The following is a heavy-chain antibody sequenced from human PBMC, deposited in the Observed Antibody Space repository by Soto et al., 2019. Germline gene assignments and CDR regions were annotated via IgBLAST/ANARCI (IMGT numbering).Heavy chain of an antibody. D-gene: IGHD3-3*01. Sequence: AASVKVSCKASGYTFTSYGISWVRQAPGQGLEWMGWISAYNGNTNYAQKLQGRVTMTTDTSTSTAYMELRSLRSDDTAVYYCASFQLKAIFGVVDNDYWGQGTLVTVSS. J-gene: IGHJ4*02. V-gene: IGHV1-18*01. CDR3: ASFQLKAIFGVVDNDY. CDR2: ISAYNGNT. CDR1: GYTFTSYG.